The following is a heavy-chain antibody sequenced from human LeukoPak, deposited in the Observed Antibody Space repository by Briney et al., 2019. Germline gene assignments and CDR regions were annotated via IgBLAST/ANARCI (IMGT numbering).Heavy chain of an antibody. Sequence: ASVKVSCKASGYTFTNFGISWVRQPPGQGLEWMGWISPYNGNTNYAQKVQGRVTMTTDTSTSTVYMELRSLRSDDTAVYYCARLGGWAYRDYLQEAFDYWGQGTLVTVSS. D-gene: IGHD4-17*01. CDR2: ISPYNGNT. CDR3: ARLGGWAYRDYLQEAFDY. V-gene: IGHV1-18*01. J-gene: IGHJ4*02. CDR1: GYTFTNFG.